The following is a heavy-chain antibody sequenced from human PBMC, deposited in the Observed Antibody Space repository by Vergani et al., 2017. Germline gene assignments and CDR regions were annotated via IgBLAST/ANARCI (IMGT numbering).Heavy chain of an antibody. J-gene: IGHJ3*02. V-gene: IGHV1-69*12. CDR1: GGTFSSYA. D-gene: IGHD2-15*01. Sequence: QVQLVQSGAEVKKPGSSVKVSCKASGGTFSSYAISWVRQAPGQGLEWMGGIIPIFGTANYAQKFQGRVTITAEESTSTAYMELSSLRSEDTAVYYCANYCSGGSCYSRAGAFDIWGQGTMVTVSS. CDR3: ANYCSGGSCYSRAGAFDI. CDR2: IIPIFGTA.